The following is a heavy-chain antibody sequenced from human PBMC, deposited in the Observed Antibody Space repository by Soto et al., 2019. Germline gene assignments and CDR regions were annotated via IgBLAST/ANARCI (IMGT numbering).Heavy chain of an antibody. V-gene: IGHV3-21*06. J-gene: IGHJ2*01. Sequence: PGGSLRLSCATSGFNFKSYVMHWIRQAPGKGLEWVSSISSTRTYIHYADSVKGRFTISRDNAKNALYLEMNSLRDDDTAVYYCARGGSSYLWYFDLWGPGTLVTVSS. CDR3: ARGGSSYLWYFDL. CDR2: ISSTRTYI. D-gene: IGHD1-26*01. CDR1: GFNFKSYV.